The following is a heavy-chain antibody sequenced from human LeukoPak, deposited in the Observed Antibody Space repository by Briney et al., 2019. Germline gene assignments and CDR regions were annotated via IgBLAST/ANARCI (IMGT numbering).Heavy chain of an antibody. CDR2: IWYDGSKK. V-gene: IGHV3-33*01. CDR1: GFSLSNYG. J-gene: IGHJ4*02. CDR3: TRRDGDNDRGFDF. Sequence: GSLRLSCTASGFSLSNYGMHWVRQTPGKGLEWVAVIWYDGSKKYYAESVKGRFTISRDNSKNTLYLQMNSLRVEDTAVYFCTRRDGDNDRGFDFWGQGTLVTVSS. D-gene: IGHD4-23*01.